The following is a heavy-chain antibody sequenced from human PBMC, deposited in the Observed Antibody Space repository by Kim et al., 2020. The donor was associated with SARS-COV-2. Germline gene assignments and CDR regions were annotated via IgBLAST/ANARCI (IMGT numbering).Heavy chain of an antibody. CDR2: IRGSGGST. J-gene: IGHJ4*02. Sequence: GGSLRLFCAASGFTFSSYAMIWVRQAPGKGLEWVSAIRGSGGSTYYADVVKGRFTLSRDNSKNTLYLQMNSLRVEDTAVYYCAEPEDIVVVVAATHFDYWGQGTLGTVSS. D-gene: IGHD2-15*01. V-gene: IGHV3-23*01. CDR3: AEPEDIVVVVAATHFDY. CDR1: GFTFSSYA.